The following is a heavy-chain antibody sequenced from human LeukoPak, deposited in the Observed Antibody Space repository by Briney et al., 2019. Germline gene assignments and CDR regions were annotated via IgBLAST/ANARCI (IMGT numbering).Heavy chain of an antibody. V-gene: IGHV5-51*01. CDR1: GYSFTSYW. CDR2: IYPGDSDT. CDR3: ARHPPGSSSWYSWFDP. J-gene: IGHJ5*02. Sequence: GESLKISCKGSGYSFTSYWIGWVRQMPGKGLEWMGIIYPGDSDTRYSPSFQGQVTISADKSISTAYLQWSSLKASDTAMYYCARHPPGSSSWYSWFDPWGREPWSPSPQ. D-gene: IGHD6-13*01.